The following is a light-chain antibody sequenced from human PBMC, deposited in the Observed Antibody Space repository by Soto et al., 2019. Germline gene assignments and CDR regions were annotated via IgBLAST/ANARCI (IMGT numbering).Light chain of an antibody. V-gene: IGKV1-5*03. Sequence: DIPMTQSPSTMSASIGDSVTITCRASQSVDSWLAWYQQQPGKAPKLLIYKASSLQTGVTSRFSGSGSGTEFPLTISSLQPDDFATYYCQHYNDYSRVFGQGTKVEIK. CDR3: QHYNDYSRV. J-gene: IGKJ1*01. CDR2: KAS. CDR1: QSVDSW.